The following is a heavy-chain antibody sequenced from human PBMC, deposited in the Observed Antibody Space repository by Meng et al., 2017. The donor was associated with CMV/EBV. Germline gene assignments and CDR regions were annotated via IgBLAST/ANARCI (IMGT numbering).Heavy chain of an antibody. CDR1: GFTFSSYS. CDR2: ISISSSYI. D-gene: IGHD6-13*01. V-gene: IGHV3-21*01. CDR3: AGGIAAAGEVDY. Sequence: GESLKISCAASGFTFSSYSMNWVRQAPGKGLEWVSSISISSSYIYYADSVKGRFTISRDNAKNSLYLQMNSLRAEDTAVYYCAGGIAAAGEVDYWGQGTLVTVSS. J-gene: IGHJ4*02.